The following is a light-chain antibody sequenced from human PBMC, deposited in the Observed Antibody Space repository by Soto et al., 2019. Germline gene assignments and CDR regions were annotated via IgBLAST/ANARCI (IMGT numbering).Light chain of an antibody. CDR3: QQYGSPPIT. Sequence: EVVLTQSPATLSLSPGERATLSCRASQSVSSTYLAWYQQQPGQAPRLLMSGTSNRATGTPDRFSGSGSGTDFTLTISRLEPEEFAVYYCQQYGSPPITFGQGTRLEI. CDR2: GTS. V-gene: IGKV3-20*01. CDR1: QSVSSTY. J-gene: IGKJ5*01.